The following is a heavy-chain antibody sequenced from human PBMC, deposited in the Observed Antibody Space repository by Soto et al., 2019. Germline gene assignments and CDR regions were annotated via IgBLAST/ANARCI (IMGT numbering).Heavy chain of an antibody. D-gene: IGHD4-17*01. V-gene: IGHV3-30*18. CDR1: GFIFRSYG. J-gene: IGHJ4*02. CDR3: AKDHTSYVDYTGMEYYFDS. CDR2: ISFDGGYE. Sequence: PVGSLRLSCASSGFIFRSYGMHWVRQAPGKGLEWVTVISFDGGYESYADSVQGRFTNSRDNSKDAVYLQMNSLRVEDTAVYYCAKDHTSYVDYTGMEYYFDSWVQGNLVTVFS.